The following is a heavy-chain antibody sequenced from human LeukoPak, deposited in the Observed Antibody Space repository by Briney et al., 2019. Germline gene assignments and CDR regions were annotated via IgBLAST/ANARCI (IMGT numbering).Heavy chain of an antibody. D-gene: IGHD3-9*01. J-gene: IGHJ5*02. CDR3: AGGLRYFDWPYRILGNWFDP. V-gene: IGHV4-34*01. CDR1: GGSFSGYY. Sequence: SETLSLTCAVYGGSFSGYYWRWIRQPPGKGLEWIGEINHSGSSNYNPSLKSRVTISVDTSKNQFSLKLSSVTAADTAVYYGAGGLRYFDWPYRILGNWFDPWGQGTLVTVSS. CDR2: INHSGSS.